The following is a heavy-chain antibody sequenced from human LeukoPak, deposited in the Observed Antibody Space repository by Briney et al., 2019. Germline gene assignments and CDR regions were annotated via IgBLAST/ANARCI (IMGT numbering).Heavy chain of an antibody. D-gene: IGHD3-22*01. V-gene: IGHV3-53*01. CDR1: GFSVSNNY. CDR2: IYSGGST. J-gene: IGHJ5*02. CDR3: ARGHYSGFS. Sequence: GGSLRLSCAASGFSVSNNYMNWVRQAPGKGLEWVSTIYSGGSTSCTDSVKGRFTISRDNSKNTLYLRMNSLRAEDTAVYYCARGHYSGFSWGQGTLVTVSS.